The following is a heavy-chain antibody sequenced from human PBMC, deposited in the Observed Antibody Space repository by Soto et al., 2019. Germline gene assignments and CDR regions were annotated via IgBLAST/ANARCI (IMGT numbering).Heavy chain of an antibody. CDR3: ARDRGVAPPVAGNTHYYYYMDV. D-gene: IGHD6-19*01. CDR1: GYSFTNYG. V-gene: IGHV1-18*01. J-gene: IGHJ6*03. Sequence: QDQLVQSGGEVKKPGASVKVSCKASGYSFTNYGITWVRQAPGQGFEWMGWISAYNGDTNYAQKLQGRVTMTNDSSTSTAYLELRSLRSDDTAVYYCARDRGVAPPVAGNTHYYYYMDVWGKGTTVTVSS. CDR2: ISAYNGDT.